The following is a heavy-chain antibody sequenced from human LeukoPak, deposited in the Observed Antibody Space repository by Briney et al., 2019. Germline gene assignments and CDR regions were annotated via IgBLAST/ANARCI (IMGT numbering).Heavy chain of an antibody. D-gene: IGHD3-22*01. J-gene: IGHJ3*02. Sequence: GASVKLSCKASGYTFTSYGISWVRQAPGQGLEWMGWISAYNGNTNYAQKLQGRVTMTTDTSTSTAYMELRSLRSDDTAVYYCARDRRSNTMIVALSAFDIWGQGTMVTVSS. CDR2: ISAYNGNT. V-gene: IGHV1-18*01. CDR3: ARDRRSNTMIVALSAFDI. CDR1: GYTFTSYG.